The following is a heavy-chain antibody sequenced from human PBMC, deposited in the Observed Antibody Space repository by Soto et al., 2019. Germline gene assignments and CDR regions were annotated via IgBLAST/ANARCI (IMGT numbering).Heavy chain of an antibody. J-gene: IGHJ3*02. V-gene: IGHV4-34*01. D-gene: IGHD6-19*01. CDR2: INHSGST. CDR3: ARCGYSSGWQRGYAFDI. CDR1: GGSFSGYY. Sequence: QVQLQQWGAGLLKPSETLSLTCAVYGGSFSGYYWSWIRQPPGKGLEWIGEINHSGSTNYNPSLKSRVTISVDTSKSQFSLKLSSVTAADTAVYYCARCGYSSGWQRGYAFDIWGQGTMVTVSS.